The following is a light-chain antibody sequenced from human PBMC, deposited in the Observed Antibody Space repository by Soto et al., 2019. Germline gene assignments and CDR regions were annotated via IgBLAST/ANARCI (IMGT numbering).Light chain of an antibody. V-gene: IGKV3-15*01. J-gene: IGKJ1*01. CDR2: GAS. CDR1: QSVSSN. CDR3: QQYNNWPRT. Sequence: EIVMTQSPATLSVSPGERATLSCRASQSVSSNLAWYQQKPGPAPRLLIYGASTRDTGIPARFSGSGSGTEFTLTISSLQSEDFAVYYCQQYNNWPRTFGQGTKVEIK.